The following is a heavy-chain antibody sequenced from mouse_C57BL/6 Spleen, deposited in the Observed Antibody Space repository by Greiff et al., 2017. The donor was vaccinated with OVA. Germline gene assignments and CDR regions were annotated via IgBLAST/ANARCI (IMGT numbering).Heavy chain of an antibody. CDR2: INPSSGYT. J-gene: IGHJ3*01. CDR3: ARDSSGYPTWFAD. V-gene: IGHV1-7*01. D-gene: IGHD3-2*02. CDR1: GYTFTSYW. Sequence: VQLQESGAELAKPGASVKLSYKASGYTFTSYWMHWVKQRPGQGLEWIGYINPSSGYTKYNQKFKDKATLTADKSSSTAYMQLSSLTYEDSAVYYCARDSSGYPTWFADWGQGTLVTVSA.